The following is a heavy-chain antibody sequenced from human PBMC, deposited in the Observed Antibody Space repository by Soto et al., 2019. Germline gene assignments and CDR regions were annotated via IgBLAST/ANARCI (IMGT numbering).Heavy chain of an antibody. J-gene: IGHJ5*02. CDR3: ARDTDDSSGWLNWFDP. CDR2: ISSGSSTI. Sequence: GGSLRLSCAASGFTFSTHSMNWVRQAPGKGLEWVSYISSGSSTIYYADSVRGRFTISRDNAENSLYLQLNSLRVEDTAVYYCARDTDDSSGWLNWFDPWGQGTLVTVSS. V-gene: IGHV3-48*04. D-gene: IGHD6-19*01. CDR1: GFTFSTHS.